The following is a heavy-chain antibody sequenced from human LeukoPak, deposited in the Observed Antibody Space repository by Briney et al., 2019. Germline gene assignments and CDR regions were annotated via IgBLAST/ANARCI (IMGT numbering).Heavy chain of an antibody. Sequence: SETLSLTCTVSGGSISSSSYYWGWIRQPPGKGLEWIGSIYYSGSTYYNPSLKSRVTMSVDTSKNQFSLKLSSVTAADTAVYYCARDRNYDRSFDYWGQGTLVTVSS. CDR1: GGSISSSSYY. CDR2: IYYSGST. D-gene: IGHD3-22*01. CDR3: ARDRNYDRSFDY. J-gene: IGHJ4*02. V-gene: IGHV4-39*07.